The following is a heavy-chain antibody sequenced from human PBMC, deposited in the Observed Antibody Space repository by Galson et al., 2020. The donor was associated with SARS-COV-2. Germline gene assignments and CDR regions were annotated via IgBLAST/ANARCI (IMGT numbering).Heavy chain of an antibody. CDR3: ARSSNYYDSSGSVDY. V-gene: IGHV3-21*01. CDR2: ISSSSSYI. D-gene: IGHD3-22*01. CDR1: GFTFSSYS. J-gene: IGHJ4*02. Sequence: GGSLRLSCAASGFTFSSYSMNWVRQAPGKGLEWVSSISSSSSYIYYADSVKGRFTISRDNAKNPLYLQMNSLRAEDTAVYYCARSSNYYDSSGSVDYWGQGTLVTVSS.